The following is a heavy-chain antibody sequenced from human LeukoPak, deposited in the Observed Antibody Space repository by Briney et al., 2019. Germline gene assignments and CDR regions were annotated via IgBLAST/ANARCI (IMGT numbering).Heavy chain of an antibody. J-gene: IGHJ4*02. Sequence: SETLSLTCTVSGGSISSYYWSWIRQPAGKGLEWIGRIYNSGSTNYNPSLKSRVTMSVDTSKKQFCLKLSSVTAADTAVYYCARIGGTYYDYYFDYWGQGTLVTVSS. CDR2: IYNSGST. V-gene: IGHV4-4*07. CDR1: GGSISSYY. D-gene: IGHD1-26*01. CDR3: ARIGGTYYDYYFDY.